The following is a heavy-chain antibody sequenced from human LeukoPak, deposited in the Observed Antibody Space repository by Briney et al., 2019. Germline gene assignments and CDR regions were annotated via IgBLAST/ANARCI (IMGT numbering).Heavy chain of an antibody. V-gene: IGHV2-70*04. CDR2: IDWDDDK. CDR3: ARIGTSSYHYYFDY. Sequence: SGPALVKPTQTLTLTCTFSGFSLSTSGMRVSWIRQPPGKALEWLARIDWDDDKFYSTSLKTRLTISKDTSKNRVVLTMTNMDPVDTATYYCARIGTSSYHYYFDYWGQGTLVTVSS. J-gene: IGHJ4*02. CDR1: GFSLSTSGMR. D-gene: IGHD3-22*01.